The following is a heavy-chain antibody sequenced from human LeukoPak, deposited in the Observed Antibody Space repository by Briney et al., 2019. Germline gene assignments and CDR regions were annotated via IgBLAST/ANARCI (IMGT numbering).Heavy chain of an antibody. CDR3: ARGPQNYGDYGGGFDP. CDR2: IIPIFGTA. D-gene: IGHD4-17*01. CDR1: GGTFSSYA. V-gene: IGHV1-69*01. Sequence: SVKVSCKASGGTFSSYAISWVRQAPGQGLEWMGGIIPIFGTANYAQKFQGRVTITPDESTSTAYMELSSLRSEDTAVYYCARGPQNYGDYGGGFDPWGQGTLVTVSS. J-gene: IGHJ5*02.